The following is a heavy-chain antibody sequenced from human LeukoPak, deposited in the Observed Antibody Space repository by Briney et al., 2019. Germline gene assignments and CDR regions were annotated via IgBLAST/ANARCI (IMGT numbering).Heavy chain of an antibody. D-gene: IGHD3-16*01. J-gene: IGHJ3*02. Sequence: SETLSLTCSVSGGSITNYYWNWIRQPAGKGLEWIGYMYYGGISDYNPSLKSRVTISLDTSRNQFSLNLNSLTAADTAVYYCARVGGVPISAFDIWGQGTMVTVSS. CDR2: MYYGGIS. CDR1: GGSITNYY. V-gene: IGHV4-59*08. CDR3: ARVGGVPISAFDI.